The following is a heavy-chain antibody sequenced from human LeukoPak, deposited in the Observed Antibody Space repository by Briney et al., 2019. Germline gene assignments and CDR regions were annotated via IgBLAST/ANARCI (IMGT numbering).Heavy chain of an antibody. CDR1: GGSISSSNW. CDR3: ARLNGDWYSSSWSYFDY. J-gene: IGHJ4*02. Sequence: PSGTLSLTCAVSGGSISSSNWWSWVRQPPGKGLEWIGSIYYSGSTYYNPSLKSRVTISVDTSKNQFSLKLSSVTAADTAVYYCARLNGDWYSSSWSYFDYWGQGTLVTVSS. CDR2: IYYSGST. V-gene: IGHV4-4*02. D-gene: IGHD6-13*01.